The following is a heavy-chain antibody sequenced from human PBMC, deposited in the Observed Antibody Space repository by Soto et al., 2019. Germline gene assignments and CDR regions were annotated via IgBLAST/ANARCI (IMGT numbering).Heavy chain of an antibody. CDR3: AREGTWGPYYYYGMDV. D-gene: IGHD3-16*01. CDR1: GFTFSSYS. V-gene: IGHV3-21*01. Sequence: AGGSLRLSCAASGFTFSSYSMNWVRQAPGKGLEWVSSISSSSSYIYYADSVKGRFTISRDNAKNSLYLQMNSLRAEDTAVYYCAREGTWGPYYYYGMDVWGQGTTVTVSS. CDR2: ISSSSSYI. J-gene: IGHJ6*02.